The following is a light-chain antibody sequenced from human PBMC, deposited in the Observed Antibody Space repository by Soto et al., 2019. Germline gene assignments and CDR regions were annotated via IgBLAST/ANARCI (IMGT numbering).Light chain of an antibody. V-gene: IGKV3-15*01. CDR2: GAS. CDR3: QKYNNWPPLT. J-gene: IGKJ4*01. Sequence: EIVMTQSPATLSVSPGERATLSCRASQSVSSNLAWYQQKPGQAPRLLIYGASTRATGIPARFSGSGSGTEFTLTISSLQCEDFAVYYCQKYNNWPPLTFGGGTKVEIK. CDR1: QSVSSN.